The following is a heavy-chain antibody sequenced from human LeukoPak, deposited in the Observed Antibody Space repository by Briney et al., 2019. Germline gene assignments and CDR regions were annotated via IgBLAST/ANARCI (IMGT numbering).Heavy chain of an antibody. D-gene: IGHD3-10*01. CDR2: TYYSGST. Sequence: PSETLSLTCTVSGGSISSYYWSWIRQPPGKGLEWIGYTYYSGSTNYNPSLKSRVTISVDTSKNQFSMKLSSVTAADTAVYYCARDGYYGSGTNWFDPWGQGTLVTVSS. CDR3: ARDGYYGSGTNWFDP. J-gene: IGHJ5*02. V-gene: IGHV4-59*01. CDR1: GGSISSYY.